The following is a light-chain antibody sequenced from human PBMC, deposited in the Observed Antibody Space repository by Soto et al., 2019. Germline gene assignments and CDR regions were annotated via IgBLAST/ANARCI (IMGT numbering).Light chain of an antibody. CDR1: QTISTY. CDR3: QQSHGIPYT. V-gene: IGKV1-39*01. Sequence: DIQMTQSPSSLSASVGDRVTITCRASQTISTYLNWYQQKPGKAPKLLIYAASTLQSGVPSRFSGSVSGTDFTLTINSLQPEDFATYYCQQSHGIPYTFGQGTKLEIK. CDR2: AAS. J-gene: IGKJ2*01.